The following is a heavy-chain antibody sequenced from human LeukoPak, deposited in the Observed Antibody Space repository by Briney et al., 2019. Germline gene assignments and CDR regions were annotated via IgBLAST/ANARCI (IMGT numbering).Heavy chain of an antibody. CDR1: GGSISSYY. J-gene: IGHJ5*02. D-gene: IGHD6-13*01. V-gene: IGHV4-59*01. Sequence: SETLSPTCTVSGGSISSYYWSWLRQPPGKGLEWIGYIYYSGSTNNNPPLKSRVTMSVDTSKNQFSLKLSSVTAADTAVYYCARGVAEAFGWIDPWGQGTLVIVSS. CDR3: ARGVAEAFGWIDP. CDR2: IYYSGST.